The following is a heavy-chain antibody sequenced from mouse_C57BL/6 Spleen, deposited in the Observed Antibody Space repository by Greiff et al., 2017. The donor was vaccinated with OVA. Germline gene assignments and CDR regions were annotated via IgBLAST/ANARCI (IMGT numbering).Heavy chain of an antibody. V-gene: IGHV1-82*01. Sequence: QVQLQQSGPELVKPGASVKISCKASGYAFSSSWMNWVKQRPGKGLEWIGRIYPGDGDTNYNGKFKGKATLTADKSSSTAYMQLSSLTSEDSAVYFCARYNYYGSSYPFDYWGQGTTLTVSS. J-gene: IGHJ2*01. CDR3: ARYNYYGSSYPFDY. D-gene: IGHD1-1*01. CDR1: GYAFSSSW. CDR2: IYPGDGDT.